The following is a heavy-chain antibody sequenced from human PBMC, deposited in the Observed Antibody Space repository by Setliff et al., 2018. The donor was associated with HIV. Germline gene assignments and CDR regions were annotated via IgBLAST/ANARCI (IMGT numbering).Heavy chain of an antibody. CDR1: DYSITSGYY. D-gene: IGHD3-10*01. CDR2: IYSSGST. V-gene: IGHV4-38-2*01. Sequence: SETLSLTCGISDYSITSGYYWGWIRQPPGKGLEWIGSIYSSGSTYGNPSLQNRATISIDTSKNQFSLQLSSVTAADTAVYYCARRIDDSGSLPDKNWFDPWGQGSLVTVSS. J-gene: IGHJ5*02. CDR3: ARRIDDSGSLPDKNWFDP.